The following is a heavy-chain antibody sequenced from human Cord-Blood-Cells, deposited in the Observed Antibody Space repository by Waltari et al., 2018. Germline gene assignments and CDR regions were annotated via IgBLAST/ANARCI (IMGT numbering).Heavy chain of an antibody. CDR3: ARVLYRTSCYDY. CDR2: IIPIFGTA. D-gene: IGHD2-2*01. CDR1: GGTFSSYA. Sequence: QVQLVQSGAEVKKPGSSVKVSCKASGGTFSSYAIRWVRQAPGQGLAWMGGIIPIFGTANYAQRFQGRGTITADESTSTAYMELGSLRAEDTAVYYCARVLYRTSCYDYWGQGTLVTVSS. J-gene: IGHJ4*02. V-gene: IGHV1-69*01.